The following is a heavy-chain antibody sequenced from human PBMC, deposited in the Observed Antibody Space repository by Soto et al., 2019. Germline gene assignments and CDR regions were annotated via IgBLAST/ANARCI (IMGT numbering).Heavy chain of an antibody. D-gene: IGHD5-18*01. CDR2: IKQDGSEK. CDR3: ARLRSRGYSYVDY. Sequence: GGSLRLSCAASGFTFSSYWMSWVRQAPGKGLEWVANIKQDGSEKYYVDSVKGRFTISRDNAKNSLYLQMNSLRAEDTAVYYCARLRSRGYSYVDYWGQGTLVTVSS. V-gene: IGHV3-7*05. J-gene: IGHJ4*02. CDR1: GFTFSSYW.